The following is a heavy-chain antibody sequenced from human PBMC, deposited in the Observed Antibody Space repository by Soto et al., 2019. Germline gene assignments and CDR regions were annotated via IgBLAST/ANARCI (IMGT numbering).Heavy chain of an antibody. CDR2: INPDNANT. Sequence: QVPLVQPGAEVRKPGASVNISCRSSGFSFSDNLINWVRQAPGQSLVWMGWINPDNANTRYSQPFQGRVTTSRHSSASIAYVQVSDLTSECTAVYYCARDILSVGPRANDAFNVWGQGTMVTVSS. D-gene: IGHD2-8*02. V-gene: IGHV1-3*01. J-gene: IGHJ3*01. CDR1: GFSFSDNL. CDR3: ARDILSVGPRANDAFNV.